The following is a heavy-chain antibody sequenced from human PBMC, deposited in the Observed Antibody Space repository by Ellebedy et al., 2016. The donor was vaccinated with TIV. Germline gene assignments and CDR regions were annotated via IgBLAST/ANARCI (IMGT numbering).Heavy chain of an antibody. CDR3: ARDGVGLIDLDS. D-gene: IGHD3-3*01. V-gene: IGHV3-74*01. J-gene: IGHJ4*02. CDR2: IRGDGIST. CDR1: GFILSNYW. Sequence: GGSLRLSXAASGFILSNYWMHWVRQVPGKGLVWVSHIRGDGISTSYADSVKGRFTISRDNAKNTMYLQMNSLRAEDTAVYYCARDGVGLIDLDSWGQGTLVTVSP.